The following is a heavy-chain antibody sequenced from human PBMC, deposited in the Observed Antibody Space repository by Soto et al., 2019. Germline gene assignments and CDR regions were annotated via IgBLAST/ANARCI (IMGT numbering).Heavy chain of an antibody. Sequence: PGGSLRLSCAASGFTFSSYAMSWVRQAPGKGLEWVSAISGSGGSTYYADSVKGRFTISRDNSKDTLFLELNSQRAEDTAVYYCAKEGMNYGPSLFDYWGQGTLVTVSS. CDR3: AKEGMNYGPSLFDY. CDR2: ISGSGGST. V-gene: IGHV3-23*01. J-gene: IGHJ4*02. CDR1: GFTFSSYA. D-gene: IGHD3-10*01.